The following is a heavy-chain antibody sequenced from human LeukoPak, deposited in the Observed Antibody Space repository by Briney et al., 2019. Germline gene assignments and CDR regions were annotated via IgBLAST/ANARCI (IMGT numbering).Heavy chain of an antibody. CDR1: GYTFTGYY. V-gene: IGHV1-2*05. CDR3: AKGGTAREYYFDY. CDR2: INPNSGGT. J-gene: IGHJ4*02. Sequence: GASVKVSCKASGYTFTGYYMHWVRQAPGQGLEWMGRINPNSGGTNYAQKFQGRVTMTRDTSISTAYMELSRLRSDDTVVYYCAKGGTAREYYFDYWGQGTLVTVSS. D-gene: IGHD6-6*01.